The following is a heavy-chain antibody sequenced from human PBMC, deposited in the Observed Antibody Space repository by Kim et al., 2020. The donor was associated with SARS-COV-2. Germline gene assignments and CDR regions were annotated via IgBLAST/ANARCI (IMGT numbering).Heavy chain of an antibody. CDR2: MDPDGTTI. Sequence: GGSLRLSCAASGFTFSSYWFHWVRQAPEKGLVWVSRMDPDGTTINYADSVKGRFTISRDNAKNTLYLQMNSLRADDTAVYYCVRGTIAPARTDYWGQGTLVTVSP. D-gene: IGHD6-13*01. J-gene: IGHJ4*02. CDR3: VRGTIAPARTDY. CDR1: GFTFSSYW. V-gene: IGHV3-74*01.